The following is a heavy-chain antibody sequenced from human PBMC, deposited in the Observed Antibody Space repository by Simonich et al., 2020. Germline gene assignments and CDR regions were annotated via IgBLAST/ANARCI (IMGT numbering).Heavy chain of an antibody. Sequence: QVQLVQSGAEVKKPGASVKVSCKASGYTFTGYYMHWVRQAPGQGLEWMGGINPNRGGTNYAQKFRGRVTMTRDTSISKAYMELSRLRSDDTAVYYCARWPSIPASYGSGSYFDYWGQGTLVTVSS. J-gene: IGHJ4*02. CDR1: GYTFTGYY. D-gene: IGHD3-10*01. V-gene: IGHV1-2*02. CDR2: INPNRGGT. CDR3: ARWPSIPASYGSGSYFDY.